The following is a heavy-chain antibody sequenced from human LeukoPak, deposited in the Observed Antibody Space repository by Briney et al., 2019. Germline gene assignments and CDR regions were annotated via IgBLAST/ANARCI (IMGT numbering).Heavy chain of an antibody. D-gene: IGHD6-19*01. V-gene: IGHV2-70*11. CDR2: IDWDDDK. Sequence: SGPALVKPTQTLTLTCTFSGFSLSTSGMCVSWIRQPPGKALEWLARIDWDDDKYYSTSLKTRLTISKDTSKNQVVLTMTNMDPVDTATYYCARDIYGYSSGRYYYYGMDVWGQGTTVTVSS. CDR1: GFSLSTSGMC. J-gene: IGHJ6*02. CDR3: ARDIYGYSSGRYYYYGMDV.